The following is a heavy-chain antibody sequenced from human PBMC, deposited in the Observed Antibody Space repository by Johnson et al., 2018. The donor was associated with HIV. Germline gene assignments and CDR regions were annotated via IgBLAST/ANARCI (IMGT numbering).Heavy chain of an antibody. CDR2: ISWNSGTI. CDR1: GFTFDDYA. Sequence: VQLVESGGGLVQPGRSLRLSCAASGFTFDDYAMHWVRQAPGKGLEWVSGISWNSGTIGYADSVKGRFTISRDNAKNSLYLQMNSLRAEDTAVYYGARVGADAFDIWGQGTMVIVSS. D-gene: IGHD1-26*01. J-gene: IGHJ3*02. V-gene: IGHV3-9*01. CDR3: ARVGADAFDI.